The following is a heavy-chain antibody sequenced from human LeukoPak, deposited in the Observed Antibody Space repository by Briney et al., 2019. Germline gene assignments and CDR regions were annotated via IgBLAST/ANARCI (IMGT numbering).Heavy chain of an antibody. Sequence: AASVKVSCKASGYTFTGYGISWVRQAPGQGLEWMGVINPSGGSTSYAQKFQGRVTMTRDTSTSTVYMELSSLRSEDTAVYYCARRISVSSSWFDPWGQGTLVTVSS. CDR3: ARRISVSSSWFDP. D-gene: IGHD3-3*02. CDR2: INPSGGST. CDR1: GYTFTGYG. J-gene: IGHJ5*02. V-gene: IGHV1-46*01.